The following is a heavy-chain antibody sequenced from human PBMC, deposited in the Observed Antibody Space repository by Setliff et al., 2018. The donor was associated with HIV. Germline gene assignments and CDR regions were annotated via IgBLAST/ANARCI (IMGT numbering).Heavy chain of an antibody. CDR2: ISIGSGGAI. CDR1: GFTFRNYK. V-gene: IGHV3-48*03. CDR3: ARGIYTGYDHFDY. J-gene: IGHJ4*02. D-gene: IGHD5-12*01. Sequence: PGGSLRLSCAASGFTFRNYKFNWVRQAPGRGLEWVSSISIGSGGAIDYADSVQGRFTISRDNSKNSLYLQMNSLRVEDTAVYYCARGIYTGYDHFDYWGQGTLVTVSS.